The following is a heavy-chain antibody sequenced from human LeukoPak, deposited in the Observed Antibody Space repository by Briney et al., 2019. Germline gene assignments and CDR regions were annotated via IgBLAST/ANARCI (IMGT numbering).Heavy chain of an antibody. CDR2: INPSGGST. D-gene: IGHD1-26*01. CDR3: ARATEIPYSGSSNDAFDI. V-gene: IGHV1-46*01. CDR1: GYTFTSYY. J-gene: IGHJ3*02. Sequence: GASVKVSCKASGYTFTSYYMHLVRRAPGQGHEWMGIINPSGGSTSYAKKFQGRVTMTRDTSTSTVYMELSSLRSEDTAVYYCARATEIPYSGSSNDAFDIWGQGTMVTVSS.